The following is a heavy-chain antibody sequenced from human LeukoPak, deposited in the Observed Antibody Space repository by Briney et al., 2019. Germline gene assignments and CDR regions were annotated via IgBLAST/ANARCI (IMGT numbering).Heavy chain of an antibody. CDR2: ISYDGSNK. D-gene: IGHD1-26*01. CDR1: GFTFSSYD. Sequence: TGGSLRLSCAASGFTFSSYDMHWVRQAPGKGLEWVAVISYDGSNKYYADSVKGRFTISRDNSKNTLYLQMNSLRAEDTAVYYCAKMVPVVGATPDAFDIWGQGTMVTVSS. V-gene: IGHV3-30*18. J-gene: IGHJ3*02. CDR3: AKMVPVVGATPDAFDI.